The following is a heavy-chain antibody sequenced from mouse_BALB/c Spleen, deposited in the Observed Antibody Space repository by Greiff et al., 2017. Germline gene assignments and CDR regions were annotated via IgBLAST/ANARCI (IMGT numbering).Heavy chain of an antibody. CDR3: ARDRSYAMDY. V-gene: IGHV3-6*02. D-gene: IGHD2-14*01. CDR1: GYSITSGYY. Sequence: VQLKESGPGLVKPSQSLSLSCSATGYSITSGYYWNWIRQFPGNKLEWMGYISYDGSNNYNPSLKNRISITRDTSKNQFFLKLNSVTTEDTATYYCARDRSYAMDYWGQGTSVTVSS. CDR2: ISYDGSN. J-gene: IGHJ4*01.